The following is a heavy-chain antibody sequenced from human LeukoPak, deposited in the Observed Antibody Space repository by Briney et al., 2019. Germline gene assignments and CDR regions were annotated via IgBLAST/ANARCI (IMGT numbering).Heavy chain of an antibody. V-gene: IGHV1-18*01. Sequence: GASVKVSCEASGYTFTSYGISWVRQAPGQGLEWMGWISGYNGKTNYAQNLQGRVTLTTDTSTSTAYLELRSLRSDDTAVYYCARSQASAAADYFDYWGQGTLVTVSS. J-gene: IGHJ4*02. CDR1: GYTFTSYG. D-gene: IGHD6-13*01. CDR2: ISGYNGKT. CDR3: ARSQASAAADYFDY.